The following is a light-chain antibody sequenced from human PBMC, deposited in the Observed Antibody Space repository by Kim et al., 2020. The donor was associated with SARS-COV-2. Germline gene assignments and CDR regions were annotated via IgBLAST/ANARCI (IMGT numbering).Light chain of an antibody. Sequence: QSALTQPRSVSGSHGQSVTISCTGTSRDVGGYNYVSWYQQHPGKAPKVVIYDVTKRPSGVPDRFSGSKSGNTASLTISGLQAEDEADYYCCSYTDSAVFGGGTKLTVL. CDR1: SRDVGGYNY. CDR3: CSYTDSAV. J-gene: IGLJ3*02. CDR2: DVT. V-gene: IGLV2-11*01.